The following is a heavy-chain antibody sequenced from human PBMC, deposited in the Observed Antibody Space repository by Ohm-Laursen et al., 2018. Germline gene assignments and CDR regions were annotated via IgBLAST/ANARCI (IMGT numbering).Heavy chain of an antibody. J-gene: IGHJ5*02. CDR3: ARDWEARAASNVFVP. V-gene: IGHV1-18*01. CDR2: ISAYNGNT. D-gene: IGHD2-15*01. CDR1: GYTFTRYG. Sequence: LVKVSCKASGYTFTRYGISWVRQAPGKGLEWMGWISAYNGNTNYAQKHQGRVTMTTDTSTSTAYMELRSLRSDDTAVYYCARDWEARAASNVFVPWGQGTLVTVSS.